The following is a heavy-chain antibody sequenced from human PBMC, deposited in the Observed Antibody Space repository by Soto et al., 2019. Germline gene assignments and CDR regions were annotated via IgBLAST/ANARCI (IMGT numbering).Heavy chain of an antibody. D-gene: IGHD3-10*01. V-gene: IGHV4-34*01. CDR1: GGSFSGYY. J-gene: IGHJ6*02. CDR2: INHSGST. Sequence: SETLSLTCAVYGGSFSGYYWSWIRQPPGKGLEWIGEINHSGSTNYNPSLKSRVTISVDTSKNQFSLKLSSVTAADTAVYYCARGATMVRGVIIDAYYYYGMDVWGQGTTVTVSS. CDR3: ARGATMVRGVIIDAYYYYGMDV.